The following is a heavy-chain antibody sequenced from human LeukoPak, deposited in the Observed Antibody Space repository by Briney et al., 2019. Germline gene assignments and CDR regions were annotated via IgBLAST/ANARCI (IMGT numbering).Heavy chain of an antibody. CDR2: INPNSGGT. Sequence: ASVKVSCKASGYTFTGYYMHWVRQAPGQGLEWMGWINPNSGGTNYAQKFQGRVTMTRDTSISTAYMELSRLRSDDTAVYYCARDRVVTPGYYYYYVDVWGKGTTVTVSS. V-gene: IGHV1-2*02. CDR1: GYTFTGYY. CDR3: ARDRVVTPGYYYYYVDV. D-gene: IGHD4-23*01. J-gene: IGHJ6*03.